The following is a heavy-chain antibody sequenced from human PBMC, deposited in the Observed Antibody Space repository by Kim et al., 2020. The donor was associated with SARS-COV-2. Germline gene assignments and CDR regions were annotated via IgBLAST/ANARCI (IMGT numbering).Heavy chain of an antibody. Sequence: GESLKISCKGSGYSFTSYWISWVRQMPGKGLEWMGRIDPSDSYTNYSPSFQGHVTISADKSISTAYLQWSSLKASDTAMYYCARHISPQYYYGSGFNWFDPWGQGTLVTVSS. J-gene: IGHJ5*02. CDR2: IDPSDSYT. D-gene: IGHD3-10*01. CDR1: GYSFTSYW. V-gene: IGHV5-10-1*01. CDR3: ARHISPQYYYGSGFNWFDP.